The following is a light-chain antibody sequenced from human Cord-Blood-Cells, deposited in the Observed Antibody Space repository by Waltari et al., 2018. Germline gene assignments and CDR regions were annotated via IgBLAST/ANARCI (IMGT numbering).Light chain of an antibody. CDR2: AAS. CDR3: QQYYSYLLT. CDR1: QGISSY. V-gene: IGKV1-8*01. Sequence: AIRMTQSPSSLSASTGDRVTITCRASQGISSYLAWYQQKPGKDPKLLIYAASTLQSGVPSRFSGSGSGTDFTLTISCLQSEDFATYYCQQYYSYLLTFGGGTKVEIK. J-gene: IGKJ4*01.